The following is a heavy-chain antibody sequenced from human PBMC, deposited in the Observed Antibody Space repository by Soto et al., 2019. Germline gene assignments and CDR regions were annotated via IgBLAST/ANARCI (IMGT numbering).Heavy chain of an antibody. CDR2: INSDGSST. CDR1: GFTFSSYW. J-gene: IGHJ6*02. D-gene: IGHD2-8*02. CDR3: ARAPGPTGQTYRWVDPGYYYGMDV. Sequence: AGGSLRLSCAASGFTFSSYWMHWVRQVPGKGLVWVSRINSDGSSTSYADSVKGRFTISRDNAKNTLYLQMNSLRAEDTAVYYCARAPGPTGQTYRWVDPGYYYGMDVWGQGTTVTVSS. V-gene: IGHV3-74*01.